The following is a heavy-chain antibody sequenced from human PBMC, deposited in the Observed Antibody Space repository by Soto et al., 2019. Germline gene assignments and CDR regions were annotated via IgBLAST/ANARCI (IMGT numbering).Heavy chain of an antibody. CDR2: IKQDGSEK. J-gene: IGHJ6*02. D-gene: IGHD2-2*01. CDR3: AXDGGYCSSTSCYYGMDV. CDR1: GFTFSSYW. V-gene: IGHV3-7*03. Sequence: GGSLRLSCAASGFTFSSYWMSWVRQAPGKGLEWVANIKQDGSEKYYVDSVKGRFTISRDNAKNSLYLQMNSLRAEDTAVYYCAXDGGYCSSTSCYYGMDVWGQGTTVTVSS.